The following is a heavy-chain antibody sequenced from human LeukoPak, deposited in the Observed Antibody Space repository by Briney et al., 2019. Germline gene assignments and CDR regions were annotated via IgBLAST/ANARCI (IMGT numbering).Heavy chain of an antibody. CDR2: ISYDGSNK. J-gene: IGHJ4*02. D-gene: IGHD6-13*01. Sequence: GGSRRLSCAASGFTFSSYAMHWVRQAPGKGLEWVAVISYDGSNKYYADSVKGRFTISRDNSKNTLYLQMNSLRAEDTAVYYCARSIAAADTAINYFDYWGQGTLVTVSS. V-gene: IGHV3-30*04. CDR3: ARSIAAADTAINYFDY. CDR1: GFTFSSYA.